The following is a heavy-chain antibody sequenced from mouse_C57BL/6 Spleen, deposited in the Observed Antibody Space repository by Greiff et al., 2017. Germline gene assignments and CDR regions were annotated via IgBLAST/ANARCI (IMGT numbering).Heavy chain of an antibody. J-gene: IGHJ1*03. D-gene: IGHD3-1*01. V-gene: IGHV5-15*01. CDR3: ARHRSSDWYFDV. CDR2: ISNLAYSI. Sequence: EVQLVESGGGLVQPGGSLKLSCAASGFTFSDYGMAWVRQAPRKGPEWVAFISNLAYSIYYADTVTGRFTISRENAKNTLYLEMSSLRSEDTAMYYCARHRSSDWYFDVWGTGTTVTVSS. CDR1: GFTFSDYG.